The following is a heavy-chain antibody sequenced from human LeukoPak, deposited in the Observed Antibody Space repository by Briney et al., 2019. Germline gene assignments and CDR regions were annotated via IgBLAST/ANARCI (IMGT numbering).Heavy chain of an antibody. D-gene: IGHD1-26*01. V-gene: IGHV4-59*01. CDR1: GGSISSYY. CDR3: AGSIVGATGGDAFDI. J-gene: IGHJ3*02. Sequence: TSETLSLTCTVSGGSISSYYWSWIRQPPGKGLECIGYIYYSGSTNYNPSLKSRVTISVDTSKNQFSLKLSSVTAADTAVYYCAGSIVGATGGDAFDIWGQGTMVTVSS. CDR2: IYYSGST.